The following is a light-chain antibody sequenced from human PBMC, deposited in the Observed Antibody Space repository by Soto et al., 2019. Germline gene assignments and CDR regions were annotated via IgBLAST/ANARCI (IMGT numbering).Light chain of an antibody. Sequence: QSALTQPASVSGSPGQSITISCTGTSSDVGGYNYVSWYQQHPGKAPKLMIYEVSNRPSGVSNRLSGSKSGNTASLTISGLQAEDEGAYYCCSYTGSSTNYVFGTGTKVTVL. CDR2: EVS. V-gene: IGLV2-14*01. J-gene: IGLJ1*01. CDR3: CSYTGSSTNYV. CDR1: SSDVGGYNY.